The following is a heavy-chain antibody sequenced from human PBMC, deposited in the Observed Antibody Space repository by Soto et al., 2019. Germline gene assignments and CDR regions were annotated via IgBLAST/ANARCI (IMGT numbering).Heavy chain of an antibody. CDR2: ISYDGSNK. Sequence: QVQLVESGGGVVQPGRSLRLSCAASGFTFRSYAMHWVRQAPGKGLECVAVISYDGSNKFYRDYVKGRFTISRDNSKNTLYLQINSLRYEDTAVYYGARGDREDIAVVIGVRPGEYGVDVWGQGTTVTVSS. CDR1: GFTFRSYA. V-gene: IGHV3-30-3*01. J-gene: IGHJ6*02. D-gene: IGHD2-15*01. CDR3: ARGDREDIAVVIGVRPGEYGVDV.